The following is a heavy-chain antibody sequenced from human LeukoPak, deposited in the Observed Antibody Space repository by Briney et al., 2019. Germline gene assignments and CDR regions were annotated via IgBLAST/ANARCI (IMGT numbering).Heavy chain of an antibody. J-gene: IGHJ4*02. Sequence: GGSLRLSCAAPGFTFSSYSMNWVRQAPGKGLEWVSYISSSSGTIYYADSVKGRFTISRDNAKNSLYLQMDSLRSEDTAVYYCASPFDYWGQGTLVTVSS. V-gene: IGHV3-48*01. CDR1: GFTFSSYS. CDR3: ASPFDY. CDR2: ISSSSGTI.